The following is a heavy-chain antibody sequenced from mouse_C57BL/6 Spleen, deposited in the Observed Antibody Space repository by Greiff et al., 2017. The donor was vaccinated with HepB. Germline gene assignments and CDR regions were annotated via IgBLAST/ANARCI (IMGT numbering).Heavy chain of an antibody. CDR1: GFTFSSYT. D-gene: IGHD4-1*01. J-gene: IGHJ2*01. V-gene: IGHV5-9*01. CDR2: ISGGGGNT. CDR3: ARSANWNYFDY. Sequence: EVKLVESGGGLVKPGGSLKLSCAASGFTFSSYTMSWVRQTPEKRLEWVATISGGGGNTYYPDSVKGRFTISRDNAKNTLYLQMSSLRSEDTAWYYCARSANWNYFDYWGQGTTLTVSS.